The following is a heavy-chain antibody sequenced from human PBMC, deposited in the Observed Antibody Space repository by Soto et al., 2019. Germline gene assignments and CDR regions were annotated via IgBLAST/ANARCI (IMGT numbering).Heavy chain of an antibody. D-gene: IGHD2-15*01. CDR1: GGSISSGGYS. V-gene: IGHV4-31*03. Sequence: QVQLQESGPGLVKPSQTLSLTCTVSGGSISSGGYSWSWIRQHPGKGLEWIGYIYYSGSTYYNPSLKSRVTISVDTSTAADTAVYYCARDHDSQDAFDIWGQGTMVTVSS. J-gene: IGHJ3*02. CDR3: DI. CDR2: IYYSGST.